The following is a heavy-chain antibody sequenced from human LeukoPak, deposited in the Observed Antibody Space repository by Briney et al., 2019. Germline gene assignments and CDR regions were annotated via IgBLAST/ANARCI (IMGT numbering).Heavy chain of an antibody. V-gene: IGHV1-69*13. J-gene: IGHJ4*02. CDR1: GGTFSSYA. Sequence: GASVKVSCKASGGTFSSYAISWVRQAPGQGLEWMGGIIPIFGTANYAQKFQGRVTITADESTSTAYMELSSLRSEDTAVYYCAREGTTLKYSYGYDSFDYWGQGTLVTVSS. D-gene: IGHD5-18*01. CDR2: IIPIFGTA. CDR3: AREGTTLKYSYGYDSFDY.